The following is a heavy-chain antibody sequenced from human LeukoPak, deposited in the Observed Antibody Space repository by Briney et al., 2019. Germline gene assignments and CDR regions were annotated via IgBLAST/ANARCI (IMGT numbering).Heavy chain of an antibody. J-gene: IGHJ5*02. D-gene: IGHD6-19*01. Sequence: GASVKVSCKASGYTFTGYYMHWVRRAPGQGLERMGWINPNSGGTNYAQKFQGRVTMTRDTSISTAYMELSRLRSDDTAVYYCARLPPPSIAVAGAVDWFDPWGQGTLVTVSS. CDR3: ARLPPPSIAVAGAVDWFDP. V-gene: IGHV1-2*02. CDR1: GYTFTGYY. CDR2: INPNSGGT.